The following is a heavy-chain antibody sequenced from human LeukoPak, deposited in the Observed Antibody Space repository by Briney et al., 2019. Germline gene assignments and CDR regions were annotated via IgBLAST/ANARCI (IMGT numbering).Heavy chain of an antibody. V-gene: IGHV1-8*01. Sequence: RASVKVSCKASGYPFNNYDINWVRQATGQGLEWMGWMNPHSGKTGYAQKFQGRVTMTRNTSISTAYMELSSLRSEDTAVYYCALYYYDSSGYSFGTWGQGTMVTVSS. D-gene: IGHD3-22*01. CDR2: MNPHSGKT. CDR3: ALYYYDSSGYSFGT. CDR1: GYPFNNYD. J-gene: IGHJ3*02.